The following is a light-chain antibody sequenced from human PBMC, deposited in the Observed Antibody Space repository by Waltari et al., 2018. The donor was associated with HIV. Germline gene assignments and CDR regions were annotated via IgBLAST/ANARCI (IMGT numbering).Light chain of an antibody. Sequence: SYELTQPPSVSVSPGQTARIHCSGDALPQRYSYWYQQRTGQAPVLVIYKDNKRPSGITERFSGSSSGTMATLTISGARVEDEADYYCYSTDNNGDRGVFGGGTKVSVL. V-gene: IGLV3-10*01. J-gene: IGLJ2*01. CDR3: YSTDNNGDRGV. CDR1: ALPQRY. CDR2: KDN.